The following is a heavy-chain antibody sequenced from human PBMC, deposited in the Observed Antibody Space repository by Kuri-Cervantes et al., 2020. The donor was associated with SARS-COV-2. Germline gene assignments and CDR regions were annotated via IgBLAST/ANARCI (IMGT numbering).Heavy chain of an antibody. CDR1: GGTFSSYA. CDR2: IIPIFGTA. Sequence: SVKVSCKASGGTFSSYAISWVRQAPGQGLEWMGGIIPIFGTANYAQKFQGRVTITADESTSTAYMELSSLRSEDTAVYYCARGIRAPLYSCGWYSNWGQGTLVTVSS. V-gene: IGHV1-69*13. CDR3: ARGIRAPLYSCGWYSN. D-gene: IGHD6-19*01. J-gene: IGHJ4*02.